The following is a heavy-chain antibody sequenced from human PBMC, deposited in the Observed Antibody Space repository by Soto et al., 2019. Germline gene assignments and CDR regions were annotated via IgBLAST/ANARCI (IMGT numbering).Heavy chain of an antibody. CDR1: GYTLTGLS. V-gene: IGHV1-24*01. Sequence: ASVKVSCKVSGYTLTGLSMHWGRQAPGKGLEWMGGFDPEYGETIYAQKFQGRVTMTEDTSTDTAYMELSSLRSEDTAVYYCATEGYENWFDPWGQGTTVTVYS. CDR2: FDPEYGET. CDR3: ATEGYENWFDP. D-gene: IGHD6-13*01. J-gene: IGHJ5*01.